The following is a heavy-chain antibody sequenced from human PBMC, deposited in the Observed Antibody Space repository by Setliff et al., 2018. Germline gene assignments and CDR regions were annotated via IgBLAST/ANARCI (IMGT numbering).Heavy chain of an antibody. CDR3: ARGGYSYGY. J-gene: IGHJ4*01. V-gene: IGHV3-7*04. Sequence: PGGSLRLSCAASGFTFSTYVMTWVRQAPGKGLEWVANTKQDGSETYYVDSVKGRFTISRDNPNNSLNLQMNNLRAEDTAVYYCARGGYSYGYWGHGTLVTVSS. CDR1: GFTFSTYV. D-gene: IGHD5-18*01. CDR2: TKQDGSET.